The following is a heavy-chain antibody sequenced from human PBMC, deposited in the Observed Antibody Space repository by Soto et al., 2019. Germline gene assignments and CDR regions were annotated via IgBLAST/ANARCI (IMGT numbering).Heavy chain of an antibody. Sequence: PVGSLRLSCAASGFTFSSYWMNWVRQAPGKGLEWVSSISSSSSYIYYADSVKGRFTISRDNAKNSLYLQMNSLRAEDTAVYYCARDQRCTNGVCYYGMDVCGQRTTVTVSS. D-gene: IGHD2-8*01. V-gene: IGHV3-21*01. CDR2: ISSSSSYI. CDR1: GFTFSSYW. J-gene: IGHJ6*02. CDR3: ARDQRCTNGVCYYGMDV.